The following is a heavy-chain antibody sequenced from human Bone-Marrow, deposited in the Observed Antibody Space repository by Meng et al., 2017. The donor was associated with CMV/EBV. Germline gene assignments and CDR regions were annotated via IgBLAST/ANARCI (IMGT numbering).Heavy chain of an antibody. Sequence: SVKVSCKVSAGTLSKHAMSWVRHAPGQGLEWMGGIIPMFGTARYIEKFQGRVTITADEYTGTVYLELRSLRYEDTAVYYCARSLEVSAVVYHYYGLDFWGLGTTVTVSS. CDR3: ARSLEVSAVVYHYYGLDF. V-gene: IGHV1-69*13. CDR2: IIPMFGTA. D-gene: IGHD2-21*01. J-gene: IGHJ6*02. CDR1: AGTLSKHA.